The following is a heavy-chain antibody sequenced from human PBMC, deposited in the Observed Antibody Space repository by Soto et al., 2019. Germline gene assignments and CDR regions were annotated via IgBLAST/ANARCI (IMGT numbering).Heavy chain of an antibody. J-gene: IGHJ4*02. CDR3: ARREIQGPIDY. D-gene: IGHD1-26*01. CDR2: IYYSGTT. V-gene: IGHV4-28*01. CDR1: GYSISSSNW. Sequence: QVQLQESGPGLVKPSDTLSLTCAVSGYSISSSNWWGWIRQPPGKGLEWIGYIYYSGTTYYNPSLKSRVTMLVDTSKNQFSLKLTSVTAVHTAVYYCARREIQGPIDYWGQGTLVTVSS.